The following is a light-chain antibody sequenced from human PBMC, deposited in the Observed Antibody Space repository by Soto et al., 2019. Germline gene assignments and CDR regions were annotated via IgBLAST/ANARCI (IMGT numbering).Light chain of an antibody. CDR3: QQYYDTLWT. J-gene: IGKJ1*01. CDR1: QSVLFTSNXXXX. Sequence: DFVMTQSPDSLAVSLGERATINCKSSQSVLFTSNXXXXLAWYQQKPGQPPKLLIYWASTRASGVPDRFSGSGSGTDFTLTISSXQAEDVAVYYCQQYYDTLWTFGQGTKVEVK. CDR2: WAS. V-gene: IGKV4-1*01.